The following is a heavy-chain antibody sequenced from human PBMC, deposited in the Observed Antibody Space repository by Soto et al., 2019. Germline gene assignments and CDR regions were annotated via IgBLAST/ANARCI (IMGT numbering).Heavy chain of an antibody. CDR1: GFTFSSYA. V-gene: IGHV3-23*01. CDR3: AKHRTYSSFHFDY. J-gene: IGHJ4*02. D-gene: IGHD6-6*01. CDR2: ISGSGGST. Sequence: GGSLRLSCAASGFTFSSYAMIWVRQAPGKGLEWVSAISGSGGSTYYADSVKGRFTISRDNSKNTLYLQMNSLRAEDTAVYYCAKHRTYSSFHFDYWGQGTLVTVSS.